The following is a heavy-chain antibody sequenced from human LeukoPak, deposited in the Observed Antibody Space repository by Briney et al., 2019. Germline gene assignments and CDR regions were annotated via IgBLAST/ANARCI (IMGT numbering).Heavy chain of an antibody. Sequence: PSETLSLTCTVSGDSSNYYYWTWIRQSPGKGLEWIGYISRSGSTNHDPSLKSRVTMSVDTSNNHFSLKLSSVTAADTAIYYCAGSSGDYGSGSYMDFAYWGQGTLATVSS. CDR2: ISRSGST. CDR1: GDSSNYYY. J-gene: IGHJ4*02. D-gene: IGHD3-10*01. CDR3: AGSSGDYGSGSYMDFAY. V-gene: IGHV4-59*01.